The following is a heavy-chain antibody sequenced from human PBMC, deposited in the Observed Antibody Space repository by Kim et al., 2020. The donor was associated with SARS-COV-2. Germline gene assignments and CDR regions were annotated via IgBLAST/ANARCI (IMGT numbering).Heavy chain of an antibody. D-gene: IGHD2-15*01. V-gene: IGHV4-39*01. Sequence: SETLSLTCTVSGGSISSSSYYWGWIRQPPGKGLEWIGSIYYSGSTYYNPSLKSRVTISVDTSKNQFSLKLSSVTAADTAVYYCARPGYCSGGSCYSAWFDPWGQGTLVTVSS. J-gene: IGHJ5*02. CDR1: GGSISSSSYY. CDR3: ARPGYCSGGSCYSAWFDP. CDR2: IYYSGST.